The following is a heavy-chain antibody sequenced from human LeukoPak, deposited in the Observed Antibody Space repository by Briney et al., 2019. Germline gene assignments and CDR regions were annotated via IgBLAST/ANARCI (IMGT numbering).Heavy chain of an antibody. D-gene: IGHD3-16*01. CDR2: IIPIFGTA. V-gene: IGHV1-69*05. Sequence: GASVKVSCKASGGTFSSYAISWVRQAPGQGLEWMGRIIPIFGTANYAQKFQGRVTITTDESTSTAYMELSSLRSDDTAVYYCARSGWGIDYYYYYMDVWGKGTTVTVSS. J-gene: IGHJ6*03. CDR3: ARSGWGIDYYYYYMDV. CDR1: GGTFSSYA.